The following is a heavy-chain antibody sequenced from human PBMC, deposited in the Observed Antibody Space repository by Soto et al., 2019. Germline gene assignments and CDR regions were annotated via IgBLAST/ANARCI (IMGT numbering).Heavy chain of an antibody. V-gene: IGHV1-3*01. CDR2: INAGNGNT. J-gene: IGHJ3*02. D-gene: IGHD3-22*01. CDR1: GCGFTTHA. Sequence: ASVKVSCKTSGCGFTTHAMHWVRQAPGERLEWMGWINAGNGNTKYLEKFQGRVTITRDTSASTAYMELNSLRSEDTAVYYCARSEYYFDSSGYRAFDIWGQGTMVTVSS. CDR3: ARSEYYFDSSGYRAFDI.